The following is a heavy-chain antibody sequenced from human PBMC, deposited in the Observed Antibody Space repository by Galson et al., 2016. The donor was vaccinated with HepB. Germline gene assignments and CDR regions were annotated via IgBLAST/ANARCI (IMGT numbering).Heavy chain of an antibody. V-gene: IGHV3-48*03. Sequence: SLRLSCAASGFTFSRYEMNWVRQAPGKGLEWVSYISSGTTIYYADSVKGRFTISRDNAKNSLYLHMNSLTGEDTAVYYCARMFPLYSSGWYVRGDGWFDSWGQGTLVTVSS. CDR3: ARMFPLYSSGWYVRGDGWFDS. CDR2: ISSGTTI. CDR1: GFTFSRYE. J-gene: IGHJ5*01. D-gene: IGHD6-19*01.